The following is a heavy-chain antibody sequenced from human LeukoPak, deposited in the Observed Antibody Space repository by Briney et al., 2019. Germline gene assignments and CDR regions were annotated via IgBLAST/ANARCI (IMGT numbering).Heavy chain of an antibody. Sequence: HPGGSLRLSCVASGFTFSSYAMSWVRQAPGKGLQWVSSISRGGDSPNYADSVKGRFTISRDNSRNTLYLQVNNLRAEDTAMYYYAKEVYGSGPYYLDYWGQGTLVTVSS. V-gene: IGHV3-23*01. CDR1: GFTFSSYA. J-gene: IGHJ4*02. CDR2: ISRGGDSP. D-gene: IGHD3-10*01. CDR3: AKEVYGSGPYYLDY.